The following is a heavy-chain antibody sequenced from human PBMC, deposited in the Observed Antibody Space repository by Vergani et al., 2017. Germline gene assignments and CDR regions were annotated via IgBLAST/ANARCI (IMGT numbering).Heavy chain of an antibody. CDR1: GFTFSSYG. D-gene: IGHD6-13*01. Sequence: QVQLVESGGGVVQLGGSLRLSCAASGFTFSSYGMHWVCQAPGKGLEWVAFIRYDGSNKYYADSVKGRFTISRDNSKNTLYLQRNSLRAEDTTVYYCAKGGSYSSSWYWGEYFQHWGQGTLVTVSS. CDR2: IRYDGSNK. CDR3: AKGGSYSSSWYWGEYFQH. V-gene: IGHV3-30*02. J-gene: IGHJ1*01.